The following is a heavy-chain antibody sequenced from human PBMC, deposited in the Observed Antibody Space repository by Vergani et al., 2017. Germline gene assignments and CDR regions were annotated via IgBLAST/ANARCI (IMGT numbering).Heavy chain of an antibody. V-gene: IGHV1-69*01. CDR2: IIPIFGTA. CDR3: ADSKIDSSSPYDAFDI. J-gene: IGHJ3*02. D-gene: IGHD6-6*01. CDR1: GGTFSSYA. Sequence: QVQLVQSEAEVKKPGSSVKVSCKASGGTFSSYAISWVRQAPGQGLEWMGGIIPIFGTANYAQKFQGRVTITADESTSTAYMELSSLRSEDTAVYYCADSKIDSSSPYDAFDIWGQGTMVTVSS.